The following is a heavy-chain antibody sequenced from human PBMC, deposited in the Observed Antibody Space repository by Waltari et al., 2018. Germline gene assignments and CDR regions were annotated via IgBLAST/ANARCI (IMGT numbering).Heavy chain of an antibody. V-gene: IGHV4-34*01. Sequence: QVQLQQWGAGLLKPSETLSLTCAVYGGSFSGYYWSWIRQPPGKGLEWIGEINHSGSTNYNPSLKSRVTISVDTSKNQFSLKLSSVTAADTAVYYCARARNYDYVWGSYRYIYYFDYWGQGTTVTVSS. J-gene: IGHJ4*03. CDR3: ARARNYDYVWGSYRYIYYFDY. CDR1: GGSFSGYY. CDR2: INHSGST. D-gene: IGHD3-16*02.